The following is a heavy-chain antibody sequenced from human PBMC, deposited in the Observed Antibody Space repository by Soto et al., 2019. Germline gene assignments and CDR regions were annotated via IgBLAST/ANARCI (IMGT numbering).Heavy chain of an antibody. D-gene: IGHD3-3*01. J-gene: IGHJ3*02. CDR3: ARAFTIFGVVSSFGPFDI. V-gene: IGHV4-31*03. CDR1: GGSISSGGYY. Sequence: PSETLSLTCTVSGGSISSGGYYWSWIRQHPGKGLEWIGYIYYSGSTYYNPSLKSRVTISVDTSKNQFSLKLSSVTAADTAVYYCARAFTIFGVVSSFGPFDISGQGTIVTVSS. CDR2: IYYSGST.